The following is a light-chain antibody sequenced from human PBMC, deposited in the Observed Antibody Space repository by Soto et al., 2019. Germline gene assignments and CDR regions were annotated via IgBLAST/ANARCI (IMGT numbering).Light chain of an antibody. CDR3: QQSSSSPIT. CDR1: QSISNNY. CDR2: GAS. Sequence: EIVLTQSPGTLSLSPGERATLSCRASQSISNNYLAWYQQKPGQAPRLLIYGASNRATGVPTRFSGSRSGAEFTLTINRLEAEDFAVYYCQQSSSSPITFGQGTRLEI. V-gene: IGKV3-20*01. J-gene: IGKJ5*01.